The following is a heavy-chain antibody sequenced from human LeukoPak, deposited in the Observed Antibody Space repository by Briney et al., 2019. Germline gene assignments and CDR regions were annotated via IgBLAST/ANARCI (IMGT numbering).Heavy chain of an antibody. V-gene: IGHV1-69*04. Sequence: SVKVSCKASGGTFSSYAISWVRQAPGQGLEWMGRIIPILGIANYAQKFQGRVTITADKSTSTAYMELSSLRSEETAVYYCARGSLLWFGSYYYYGMDVWGQGTTVTVSS. CDR3: ARGSLLWFGSYYYYGMDV. CDR1: GGTFSSYA. J-gene: IGHJ6*02. CDR2: IIPILGIA. D-gene: IGHD3-10*01.